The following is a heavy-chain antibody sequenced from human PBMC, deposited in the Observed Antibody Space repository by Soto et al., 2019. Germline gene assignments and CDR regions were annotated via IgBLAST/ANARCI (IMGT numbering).Heavy chain of an antibody. CDR1: GGSINSDIW. V-gene: IGHV4-4*02. Sequence: QVQLQESGPGLVKPSATLSLTCAVSGGSINSDIWWSWVRQTPGKGLEWIGAVYHSGSTNYIPSLKSRVTMFVDTTNNQFSLKLSSVTAADTAVYYCATQGASGYYIFDYWGQGRLVTVSS. CDR3: ATQGASGYYIFDY. D-gene: IGHD3-22*01. J-gene: IGHJ4*02. CDR2: VYHSGST.